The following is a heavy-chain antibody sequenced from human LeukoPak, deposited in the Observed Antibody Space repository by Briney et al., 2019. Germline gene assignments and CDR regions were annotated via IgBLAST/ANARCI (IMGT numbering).Heavy chain of an antibody. CDR2: ISGSGGST. J-gene: IGHJ6*03. V-gene: IGHV3-23*01. CDR3: AKGRYCSSTSCPYYYMDV. Sequence: GGSLRLSCAASGFTFSSYAMSWVRQAPGKGLEWVSAISGSGGSTYYADSVKGRFTISRDNSKNTLYLQMNSLRAEDTAVYYCAKGRYCSSTSCPYYYMDVWGKGTTVTVSS. CDR1: GFTFSSYA. D-gene: IGHD2-2*01.